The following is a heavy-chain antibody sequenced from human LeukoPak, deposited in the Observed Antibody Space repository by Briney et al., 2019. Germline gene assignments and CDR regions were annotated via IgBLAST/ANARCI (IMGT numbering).Heavy chain of an antibody. CDR2: IWYDGTSK. Sequence: PGGSLRLPCAASGFSLSAYGVHWVRQAPGKGLEWVAVIWYDGTSKDYADSVKGRFTFSRDNSKNTLYLQMNSLTVEDTAVYYCARSQSSSLIDYWGQGTLVTASS. V-gene: IGHV3-33*01. CDR3: ARSQSSSLIDY. D-gene: IGHD6-13*01. J-gene: IGHJ4*02. CDR1: GFSLSAYG.